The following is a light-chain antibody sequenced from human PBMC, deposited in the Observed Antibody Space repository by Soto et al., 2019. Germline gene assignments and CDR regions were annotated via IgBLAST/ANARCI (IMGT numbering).Light chain of an antibody. J-gene: IGKJ1*01. V-gene: IGKV1-39*01. CDR2: TTS. CDR1: QSISSY. Sequence: DIQMNQSPSSLSASVGDRVTITCRASQSISSYLNWYQQKPGKAPTLLIYTTSKLQRGVPSRFSGSGSGTHFTLTISSLQPEDFATYYCQQASSFPRTFGQGTNVDIK. CDR3: QQASSFPRT.